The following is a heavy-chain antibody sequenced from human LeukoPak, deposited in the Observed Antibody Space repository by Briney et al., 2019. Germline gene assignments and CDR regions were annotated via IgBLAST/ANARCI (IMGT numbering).Heavy chain of an antibody. D-gene: IGHD4-17*01. CDR2: INHSGNT. CDR1: GGSFSDFH. V-gene: IGHV4-34*01. CDR3: ARGKVTKDWYFDL. J-gene: IGHJ2*01. Sequence: SETLSLTCTVYGGSFSDFHWSWIRLPPGKGLEWIGEINHSGNTNYNPSLKSRVTISIDTSKNQFSLKLSSVTAADTAVYYCARGKVTKDWYFDLWGRGTLVTVSS.